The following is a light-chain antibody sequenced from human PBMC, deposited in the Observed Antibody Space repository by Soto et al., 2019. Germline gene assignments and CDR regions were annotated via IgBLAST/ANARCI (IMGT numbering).Light chain of an antibody. CDR2: AAS. CDR1: QIIYDY. Sequence: DVDITHSPYSLSASFGYILTINFRSSQIIYDYLNWYQQKPGKAPKLLVSAASRVHSGVPSRFSGSGSGTYFTLTVTILQREDVATYYCQQGDSVPFTFGGGTKVDIK. V-gene: IGKV1-39*01. CDR3: QQGDSVPFT. J-gene: IGKJ4*01.